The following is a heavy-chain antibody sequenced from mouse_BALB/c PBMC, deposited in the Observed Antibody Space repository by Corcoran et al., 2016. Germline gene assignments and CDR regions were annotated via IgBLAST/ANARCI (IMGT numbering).Heavy chain of an antibody. CDR2: INPDSSTI. D-gene: IGHD2-2*01. CDR1: GFDFSRYW. CDR3: ARQGHYGYAAY. Sequence: EVKLLESGGGLVQPGGSLKLSCAASGFDFSRYWMSWVRQAPGKGLEWIGEINPDSSTINYTPSLKDKFIISRDNAKNTLYLQMIKVRSEDTALYYCARQGHYGYAAYWGQGTLVTVSA. J-gene: IGHJ3*01. V-gene: IGHV4-1*02.